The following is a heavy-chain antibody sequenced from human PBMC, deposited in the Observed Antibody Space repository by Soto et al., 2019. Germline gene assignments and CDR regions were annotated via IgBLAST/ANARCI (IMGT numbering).Heavy chain of an antibody. V-gene: IGHV3-30*18. D-gene: IGHD3-3*01. CDR2: ISYDGANK. CDR3: AKPDCIFNSCFDNWFDP. Sequence: QVQLVESGGGVVQPGRTLRLSCAASGFTFSSYGIHWVRQAPGNGLEWAALISYDGANKDYADSVKGPFTISRDNSKNTLYRQMNSLRPEETAVYYCAKPDCIFNSCFDNWFDPWGQGTLVTVSS. J-gene: IGHJ5*02. CDR1: GFTFSSYG.